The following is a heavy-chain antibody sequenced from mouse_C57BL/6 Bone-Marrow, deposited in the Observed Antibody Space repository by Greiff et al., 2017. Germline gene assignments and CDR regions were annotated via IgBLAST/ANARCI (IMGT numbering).Heavy chain of an antibody. J-gene: IGHJ2*01. CDR2: ISSGSSTI. CDR3: ATGGQPYFDY. Sequence: DVKLVESGGGLVKPGGSLKLSCAASGFTFSDYGMHWVRQAPEKGLEWVAYISSGSSTIYYADTVKGRFTISRDNAKNTLFLQMTSLRSEDTAMYYCATGGQPYFDYWGQGTTLTVSS. CDR1: GFTFSDYG. V-gene: IGHV5-17*01.